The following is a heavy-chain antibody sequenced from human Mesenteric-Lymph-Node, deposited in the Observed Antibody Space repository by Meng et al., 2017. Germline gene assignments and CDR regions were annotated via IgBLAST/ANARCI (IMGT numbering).Heavy chain of an antibody. CDR1: GGSFTGYY. D-gene: IGHD3-22*01. CDR3: ARVEYRGDLQDSSGLAL. CDR2: INHRGTI. V-gene: IGHV4-34*01. J-gene: IGHJ4*02. Sequence: SETLSLTCAIYGGSFTGYYWSWIRQAPGKRLEWIGEINHRGTINYNPSLKSRVTISGDTSTNQFSLKMNSVTAADTAIYYCARVEYRGDLQDSSGLALWGQGTLVTVSS.